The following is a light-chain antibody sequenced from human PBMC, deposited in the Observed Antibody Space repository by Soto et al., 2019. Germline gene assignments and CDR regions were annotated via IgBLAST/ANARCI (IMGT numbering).Light chain of an antibody. V-gene: IGKV3-15*01. CDR2: GAS. Sequence: EIVLTQSPATLSSFPGDRVTLSCRASQYINTRLAWYQHRPGQAPRLLILGASTRATGVPARFSGSGSGTEFTLSISSLQSEDFAVYYCKQYKEWPPFTFGQGTRLEIK. J-gene: IGKJ5*01. CDR1: QYINTR. CDR3: KQYKEWPPFT.